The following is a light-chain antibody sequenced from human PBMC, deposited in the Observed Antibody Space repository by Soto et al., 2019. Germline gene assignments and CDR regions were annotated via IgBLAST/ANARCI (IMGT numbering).Light chain of an antibody. Sequence: QSALTQPRSVSGSPGQSVTISCTGTSSDVGGSNYVSWYQQHPGKAPKLMIYDVSKRPSGVPDRFSGSKSGNMASLTISGLQAEDEADYYCCSYAGSYTLVFGGGTKVTVL. CDR3: CSYAGSYTLV. CDR2: DVS. J-gene: IGLJ2*01. CDR1: SSDVGGSNY. V-gene: IGLV2-11*01.